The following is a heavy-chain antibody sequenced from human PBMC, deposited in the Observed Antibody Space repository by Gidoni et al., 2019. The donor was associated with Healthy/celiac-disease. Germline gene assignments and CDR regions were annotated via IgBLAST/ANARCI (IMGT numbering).Heavy chain of an antibody. Sequence: VQLVESGGGLVKPGGSLRLSCAASGLPFSYYYMSWIRQAPGKGLEWVSYISSSGSTIYYADSVKGRFTISRDNAKNSLYLQMNSLRAEDTAVYYCARAPRVVAATPNNWFDPWGQGTLVTVSS. D-gene: IGHD2-15*01. V-gene: IGHV3-11*01. J-gene: IGHJ5*02. CDR3: ARAPRVVAATPNNWFDP. CDR1: GLPFSYYY. CDR2: ISSSGSTI.